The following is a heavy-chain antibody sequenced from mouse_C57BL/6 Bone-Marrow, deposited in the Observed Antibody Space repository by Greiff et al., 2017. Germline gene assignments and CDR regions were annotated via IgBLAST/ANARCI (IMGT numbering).Heavy chain of an antibody. CDR2: INPYNGGT. CDR3: ARLNYGNYVGY. D-gene: IGHD2-1*01. V-gene: IGHV1-19*01. CDR1: GYTFTDYY. Sequence: EVQLQQSGPVLVKPGASVKMSCKASGYTFTDYYMNWVKQSHGKSLEWIGVINPYNGGTSYNQKFKGKATLTVDKSSSTAYMELNSLTSEDSAVYYCARLNYGNYVGYWGQGTTLTVSS. J-gene: IGHJ2*01.